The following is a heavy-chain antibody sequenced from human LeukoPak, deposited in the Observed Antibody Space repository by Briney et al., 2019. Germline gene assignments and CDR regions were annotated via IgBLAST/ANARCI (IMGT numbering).Heavy chain of an antibody. Sequence: ASVKVSCKASGYTFTSYGISWVRQALGQGLEWVGMIDPSGGSTNYAQKFQGRVTMTRDTSTTTVHMELSRLRSGDTAVYFCARVRYCSNTSCPDFDYWGQGTLVTVSS. CDR3: ARVRYCSNTSCPDFDY. D-gene: IGHD2-2*01. CDR2: IDPSGGST. V-gene: IGHV1-46*01. J-gene: IGHJ4*02. CDR1: GYTFTSYG.